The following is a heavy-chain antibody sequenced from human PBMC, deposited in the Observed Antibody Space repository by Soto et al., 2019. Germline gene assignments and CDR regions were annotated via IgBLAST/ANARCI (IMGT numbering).Heavy chain of an antibody. CDR2: IYYRGNA. J-gene: IGHJ4*02. Sequence: PSETLSLTCSVSDDSMNSDKYYWGWIRQPPGKGLEWIGSIYYRGNAYYNPSLQTRVTISLDKSKSQFSLKLNSVAAADSAVYFCARLEGLATISYYFDFWGPGALVTVSS. CDR1: DDSMNSDKYY. V-gene: IGHV4-39*01. D-gene: IGHD5-12*01. CDR3: ARLEGLATISYYFDF.